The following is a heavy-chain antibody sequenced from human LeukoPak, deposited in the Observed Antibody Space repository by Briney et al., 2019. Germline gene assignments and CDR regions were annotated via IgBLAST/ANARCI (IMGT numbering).Heavy chain of an antibody. CDR1: GFTFSSYS. V-gene: IGHV3-21*01. CDR3: TSLTFYGDPYYYYGMDV. J-gene: IGHJ6*04. D-gene: IGHD4-17*01. Sequence: GGSLRLSCAASGFTFSSYSMNWVRQAPGKGLEWVSSISSSSSYIYYADSVKGRFTISRDNAKNSLYLQMNSLRAEDTAVYYCTSLTFYGDPYYYYGMDVWGKGTTVTVSS. CDR2: ISSSSSYI.